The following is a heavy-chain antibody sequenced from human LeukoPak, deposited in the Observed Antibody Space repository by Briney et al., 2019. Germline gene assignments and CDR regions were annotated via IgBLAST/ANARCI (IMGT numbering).Heavy chain of an antibody. CDR1: GFTFSSYW. D-gene: IGHD6-13*01. CDR3: ARWRRIAAIDY. J-gene: IGHJ4*02. Sequence: GGSLRLSCAASGFTFSSYWMHWVRQAPGKGLGWVSRINSDGSSTIYADSVKGRFTISRDNAKNTLYLQMNSLRAEDTAVYYCARWRRIAAIDYWGQGTLVTVSS. CDR2: INSDGSST. V-gene: IGHV3-74*01.